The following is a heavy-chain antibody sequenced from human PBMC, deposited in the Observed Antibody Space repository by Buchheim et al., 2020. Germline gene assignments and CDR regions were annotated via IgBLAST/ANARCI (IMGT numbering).Heavy chain of an antibody. CDR2: ISFDGDNK. D-gene: IGHD4-17*01. CDR3: ASPAGYAYGDSSLDS. Sequence: QAQLVESGGGVVQPGRSLRLSCVASGFDFNTYDVHWVRQAPGKGLEWVALISFDGDNKNYADSAKGRFTIPRDNSKNTLFLELNSLRAEDTAVYYCASPAGYAYGDSSLDSWGQGTL. CDR1: GFDFNTYD. J-gene: IGHJ4*02. V-gene: IGHV3-30*03.